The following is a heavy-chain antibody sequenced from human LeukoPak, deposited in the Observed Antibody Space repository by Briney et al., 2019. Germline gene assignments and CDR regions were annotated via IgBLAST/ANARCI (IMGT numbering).Heavy chain of an antibody. CDR3: ARGGNPSDAFDI. CDR2: ISSSSSYI. J-gene: IGHJ3*02. D-gene: IGHD1-14*01. V-gene: IGHV3-21*01. CDR1: GFTFSTYT. Sequence: GSLRLSCAASGFTFSTYTMNWVRQAPGKGLEWVSSISSSSSYIYYADSVKGRFTISRDNATNSLYLQMNSLRAEDTAVYYCARGGNPSDAFDIWGQGTMVTVSS.